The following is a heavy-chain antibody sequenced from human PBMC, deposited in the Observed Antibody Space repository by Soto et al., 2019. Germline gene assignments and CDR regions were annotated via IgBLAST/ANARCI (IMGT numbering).Heavy chain of an antibody. CDR1: GYAFTSYG. Sequence: QVQLVQSGPEVKKPGASVRVSCMTSGYAFTSYGVNWVRQAPGQGLEWMGWIAPHSGRTTYLPKFQGRVTSTADAATNTAYMELGRLSSDDTGIYFCARAATGSYHSAYWGQGTVVTVSS. J-gene: IGHJ4*02. CDR3: ARAATGSYHSAY. D-gene: IGHD3-10*01. V-gene: IGHV1-18*04. CDR2: IAPHSGRT.